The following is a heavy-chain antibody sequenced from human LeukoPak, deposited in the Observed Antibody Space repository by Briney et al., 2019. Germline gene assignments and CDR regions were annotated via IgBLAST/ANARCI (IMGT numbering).Heavy chain of an antibody. CDR2: ISWNSGSI. Sequence: GGSLRLSCAASGFTFDDYAMHWVRQAPGKGLEWVSGISWNSGSIGYADSVKGRFTISRDNAKNSLYLQMNSLRAEDMALYYCAKGSHSSSWLSPADYWGQGTLVTVSS. CDR1: GFTFDDYA. D-gene: IGHD6-13*01. J-gene: IGHJ4*02. V-gene: IGHV3-9*03. CDR3: AKGSHSSSWLSPADY.